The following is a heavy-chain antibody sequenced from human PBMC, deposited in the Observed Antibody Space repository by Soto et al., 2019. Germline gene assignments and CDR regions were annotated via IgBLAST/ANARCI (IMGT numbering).Heavy chain of an antibody. J-gene: IGHJ2*01. Sequence: EVQLLESGGGLVQLGGSLRLSCAGSGFTFINYAMNWVRQAPGKGLEWVSSISGGGDAAFFGDSVRGRFTISRDNSKNTVTLQMNSLGVGDTAVYYCARKILGSTTRPDYWYFDLWGRGTLVTVSS. D-gene: IGHD7-27*01. CDR2: ISGGGDAA. CDR1: GFTFINYA. CDR3: ARKILGSTTRPDYWYFDL. V-gene: IGHV3-23*01.